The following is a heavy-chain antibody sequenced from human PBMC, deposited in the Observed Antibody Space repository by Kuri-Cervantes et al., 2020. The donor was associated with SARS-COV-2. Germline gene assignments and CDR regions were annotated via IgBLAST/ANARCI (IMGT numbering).Heavy chain of an antibody. V-gene: IGHV4-34*01. CDR2: INHSGST. J-gene: IGHJ4*02. D-gene: IGHD3-22*01. CDR1: GGSFSGYK. CDR3: ASRHYDSSGYFPFDY. Sequence: SQTLSLTCAVYGGSFSGYKWNWICQSPGKGLEWIGEINHSGSTNYNPSLKSRVTISVDTSKNQFSLKLSSVTAADTAVYYCASRHYDSSGYFPFDYWGQGTLVTVSS.